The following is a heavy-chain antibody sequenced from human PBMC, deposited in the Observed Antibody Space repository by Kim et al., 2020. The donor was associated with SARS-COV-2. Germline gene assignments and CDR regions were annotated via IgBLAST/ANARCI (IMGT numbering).Heavy chain of an antibody. V-gene: IGHV1-2*02. J-gene: IGHJ4*02. CDR1: GYTFTGYY. Sequence: PSVKVSCKASGYTFTGYYMHWVRQAPGQGLEWMGWINPNSGGTNYAQKFQGRATMTRDTSIGTAYMELSRLRSDDTAVYYCGRPGSGSYSNYYIDSWGQG. CDR2: INPNSGGT. D-gene: IGHD1-26*01. CDR3: GRPGSGSYSNYYIDS.